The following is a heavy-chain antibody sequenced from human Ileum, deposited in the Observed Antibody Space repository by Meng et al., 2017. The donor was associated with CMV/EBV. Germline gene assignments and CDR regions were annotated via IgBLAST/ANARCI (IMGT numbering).Heavy chain of an antibody. Sequence: QVQLEESGPGLVKSSETLSLTCTVSGGSISGYCWSWIRQPATKGLEWIGRVYSSGSTDYNPSLQSRVTMSVDTSKNQFSLKLSSVTAADTAVYYCARGSSSWAFDYWGQGTLVTVSS. CDR3: ARGSSSWAFDY. D-gene: IGHD2-2*01. CDR1: GGSISGYC. CDR2: VYSSGST. V-gene: IGHV4-4*07. J-gene: IGHJ4*02.